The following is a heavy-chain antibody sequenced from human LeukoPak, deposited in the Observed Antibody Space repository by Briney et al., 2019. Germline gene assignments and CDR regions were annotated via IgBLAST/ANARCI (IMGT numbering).Heavy chain of an antibody. CDR3: ARSDWFDP. V-gene: IGHV3-74*01. CDR2: SKADGSST. Sequence: GGSLRLSCAASGFIFSNQWMHWVRQAPGKGLVWVSRSKADGSSTTYAGSVKGRFTISRDNAKDTLYLQMNSLTAEDTAVYYCARSDWFDPWGQGTLVTVSS. J-gene: IGHJ5*02. CDR1: GFIFSNQW.